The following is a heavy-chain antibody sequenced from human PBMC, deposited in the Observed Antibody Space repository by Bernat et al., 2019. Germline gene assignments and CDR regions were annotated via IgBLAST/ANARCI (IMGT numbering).Heavy chain of an antibody. CDR1: GGSISSSSYY. Sequence: QLQLQESGPGLVKPSETLSLTCTVSGGSISSSSYYWGWIRQPPGKGLEWIGSIYYSGSTYYNPPLKSRVTISADTSKNQFSLKLSSVTAADTAVYYCARHSGSGSYLSGMDVWGQGTTVTVSS. CDR2: IYYSGST. D-gene: IGHD3-10*01. J-gene: IGHJ6*02. CDR3: ARHSGSGSYLSGMDV. V-gene: IGHV4-39*01.